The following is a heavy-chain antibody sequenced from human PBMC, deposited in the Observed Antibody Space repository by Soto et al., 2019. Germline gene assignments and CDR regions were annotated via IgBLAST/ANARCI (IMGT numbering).Heavy chain of an antibody. CDR1: GFTFSRYG. D-gene: IGHD6-19*01. V-gene: IGHV3-33*01. J-gene: IGHJ4*02. Sequence: GGSLRLSCVASGFTFSRYGMHWVRQAPGKGLEWVAVIWYDGSDKYYGDSVKGRFPISRDNSDNTVHLQMNSLRVEDTAVYYCARDGLYSSGWDYFDYWGQGALVTVSS. CDR2: IWYDGSDK. CDR3: ARDGLYSSGWDYFDY.